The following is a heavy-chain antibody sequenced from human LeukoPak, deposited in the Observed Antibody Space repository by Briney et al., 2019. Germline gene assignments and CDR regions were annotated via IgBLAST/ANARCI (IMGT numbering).Heavy chain of an antibody. CDR2: ISSVGSYR. CDR3: ARGTPADYDFWSGYYTVYSQH. Sequence: NPGGSLRLSCAASGFTFSSYSLNWVRQAPGKGLEGVSSISSVGSYRYYADSVKGRLTVSRDDAKNSLYLQMNSLRAEDTAVYYCARGTPADYDFWSGYYTVYSQHWGQGTLVTVSS. CDR1: GFTFSSYS. J-gene: IGHJ1*01. D-gene: IGHD3-3*01. V-gene: IGHV3-21*06.